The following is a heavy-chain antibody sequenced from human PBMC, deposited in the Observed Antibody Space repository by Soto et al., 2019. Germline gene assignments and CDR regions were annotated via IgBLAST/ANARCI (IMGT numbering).Heavy chain of an antibody. J-gene: IGHJ6*02. Sequence: QITLMESGPTLVKPTQTLTLTRTFSGFSLTTSGVGVGWIRQPPGKALEWLALIYWDDDKRYSPSLKSRLTITKDTSKNQVVLTMTNMDPVDTATYYCAHTSAPRLVDVWGRGTTVTVSS. D-gene: IGHD6-25*01. CDR2: IYWDDDK. V-gene: IGHV2-5*02. CDR1: GFSLTTSGVG. CDR3: AHTSAPRLVDV.